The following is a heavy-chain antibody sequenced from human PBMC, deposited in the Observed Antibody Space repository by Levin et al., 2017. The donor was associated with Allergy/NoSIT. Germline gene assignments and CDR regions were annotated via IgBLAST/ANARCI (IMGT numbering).Heavy chain of an antibody. J-gene: IGHJ3*02. V-gene: IGHV3-64*02. CDR1: GITFSTSV. CDR3: AREGCRSGLAGVFDI. Sequence: GGSLRLSCVVSGITFSTSVMHWVRQAPGKGLEYVSAIGSDGSTYYAESVKGRFTISRDNSKDTLYLQMGDLRAEDMAVFYCAREGCRSGLAGVFDIWGQGTMVTV. D-gene: IGHD6-25*01. CDR2: IGSDGST.